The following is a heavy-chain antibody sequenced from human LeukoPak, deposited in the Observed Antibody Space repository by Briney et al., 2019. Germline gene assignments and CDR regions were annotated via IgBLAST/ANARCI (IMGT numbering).Heavy chain of an antibody. J-gene: IGHJ4*02. CDR2: IRYDGRNK. CDR1: GFTFNGYG. CDR3: ARDVDSSFPRGIDY. Sequence: GGSLRLSCAVSGFTFNGYGMHWVRQAPGKGLEWVAFIRYDGRNKNYADSVKGRFTISRDTSKNTLYLQINSLRADDTAVYYCARDVDSSFPRGIDYWGQGTLVTVSS. D-gene: IGHD6-13*01. V-gene: IGHV3-30*02.